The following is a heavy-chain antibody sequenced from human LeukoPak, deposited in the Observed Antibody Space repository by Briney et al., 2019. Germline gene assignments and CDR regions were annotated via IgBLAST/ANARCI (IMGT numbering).Heavy chain of an antibody. J-gene: IGHJ5*02. D-gene: IGHD3-10*01. Sequence: GGSLRLSWAASGFTFSSYSMNWVRQAPGKGREWVSYISSSSSTIYYADSVKGRFTISRDNAKNSLYLQMNSLRAEDTAVYYCAKEPGTNQYYGSGYFAWGQGTLVTVSS. CDR1: GFTFSSYS. CDR3: AKEPGTNQYYGSGYFA. V-gene: IGHV3-48*01. CDR2: ISSSSSTI.